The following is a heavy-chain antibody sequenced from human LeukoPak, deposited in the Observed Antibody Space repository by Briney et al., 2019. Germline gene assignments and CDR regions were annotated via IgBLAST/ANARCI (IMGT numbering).Heavy chain of an antibody. CDR2: ISSSGSTI. J-gene: IGHJ4*02. CDR1: GFTFSSHG. D-gene: IGHD2-2*02. V-gene: IGHV3-48*04. Sequence: GGSLRLSCAASGFTFSSHGMNWVRQAPGRGLEWVSYISSSGSTIYYADSVKGRFTISRDNAKNSLYLQMASLRAEDTAVYYCARTSVAAAISPYYFDYWGQGTLVTVSS. CDR3: ARTSVAAAISPYYFDY.